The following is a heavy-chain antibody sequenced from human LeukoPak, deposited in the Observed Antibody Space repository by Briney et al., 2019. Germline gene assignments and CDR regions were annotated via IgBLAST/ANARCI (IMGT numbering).Heavy chain of an antibody. CDR1: DDSFSSHY. Sequence: SETLSLTCTVSDDSFSSHYGTWIRQPPGRGLEWIGYISYIGSTNYNPSLKSRVTISVDTSKNQFSLKVSSVTAADTAVYYCARDPTTVTKGLDIWGQGTLVTVSS. CDR3: ARDPTTVTKGLDI. J-gene: IGHJ3*02. CDR2: ISYIGST. D-gene: IGHD4-17*01. V-gene: IGHV4-59*11.